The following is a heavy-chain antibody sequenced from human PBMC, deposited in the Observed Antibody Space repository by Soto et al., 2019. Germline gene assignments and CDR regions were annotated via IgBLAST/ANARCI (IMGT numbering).Heavy chain of an antibody. V-gene: IGHV3-7*05. CDR1: GFIVSGYW. CDR3: ARKVVTYNYADY. Sequence: GGSLRLSCEASGFIVSGYWMRWARQAPGKGLEWVASIKEDGSQTYYVDSVKGRFTISRDNAKNSLYLQMNSLRAEDTAVYYCARKVVTYNYADYWGQGALVTVSS. D-gene: IGHD3-16*01. CDR2: IKEDGSQT. J-gene: IGHJ4*02.